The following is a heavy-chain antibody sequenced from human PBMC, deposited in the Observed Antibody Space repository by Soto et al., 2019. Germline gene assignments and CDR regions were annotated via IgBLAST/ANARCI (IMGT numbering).Heavy chain of an antibody. V-gene: IGHV1-2*02. CDR3: ARGQFSTSRGGIDL. CDR1: GFSFTINY. CDR2: INPHSGST. D-gene: IGHD1-26*01. J-gene: IGHJ6*02. Sequence: ASVKVSCKASGFSFTINYFYWVRQAPGQGLEWMGWINPHSGSTKYAQKFQAGVSLTRDTSINTVYMEIQGLRSDDTAVYYCARGQFSTSRGGIDLWGQGTTVTVS.